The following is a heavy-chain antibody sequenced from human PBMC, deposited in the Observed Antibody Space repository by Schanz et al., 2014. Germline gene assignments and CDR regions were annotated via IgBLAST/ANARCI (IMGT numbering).Heavy chain of an antibody. CDR3: ARAEQVGDMDV. CDR1: GYTFTSDS. V-gene: IGHV1-46*01. D-gene: IGHD3-10*01. CDR2: INLSGGST. J-gene: IGHJ6*02. Sequence: QVQLVQSGAEVKKPGASVKVSCKASGYTFTSDSMHWVRQAPGQGLEWMGMINLSGGSTNNAQKSQGRLTMTRDTSTSTVCMEFSSVRSEDTAVYYYARAEQVGDMDVWGQGTTVTVSS.